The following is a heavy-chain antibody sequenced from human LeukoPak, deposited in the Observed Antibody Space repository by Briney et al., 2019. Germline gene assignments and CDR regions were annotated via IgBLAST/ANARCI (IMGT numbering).Heavy chain of an antibody. J-gene: IGHJ3*02. CDR2: IWYDGSNK. Sequence: PGRALILSCAASGFTFSSYGMHWVRQAPGKGLEWVAVIWYDGSNKYYADSVKGRFTISRDNSKHPLYLQMNSLRAEDTAVYYCARGGPHSSSSLRYFDWLPASDAFDIWGQGTMVTVSS. CDR3: ARGGPHSSSSLRYFDWLPASDAFDI. CDR1: GFTFSSYG. V-gene: IGHV3-33*01. D-gene: IGHD3-9*01.